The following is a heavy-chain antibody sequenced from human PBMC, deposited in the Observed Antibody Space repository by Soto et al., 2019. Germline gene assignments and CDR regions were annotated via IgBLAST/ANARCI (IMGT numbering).Heavy chain of an antibody. V-gene: IGHV3-73*02. J-gene: IGHJ4*02. CDR1: GFTFSGSA. D-gene: IGHD3-16*02. CDR2: IRSKANSYAT. Sequence: EVQLVESGGGLVQPGGSLKLSCAASGFTFSGSAMHWVRQASGKGLEWVGRIRSKANSYATAYAASVKGRFTISRDDSKNTAYLQMNSLKTEDTAVYYCTRHEMITFGGVIGNDYWGQGTLVTVSS. CDR3: TRHEMITFGGVIGNDY.